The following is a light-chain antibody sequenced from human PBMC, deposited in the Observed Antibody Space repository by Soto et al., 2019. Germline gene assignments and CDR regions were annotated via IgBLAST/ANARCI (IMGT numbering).Light chain of an antibody. V-gene: IGLV2-8*01. CDR1: SSDVGGYNY. CDR3: SSYAGSNNLVV. Sequence: QSVLTQPPSASGSPGQSVTISCTGTSSDVGGYNYVSWYQQHPGKAPKLMIYEVSKRPSGVPDRFSGSKSGNTASLTVSGLQAADEADYYCSSYAGSNNLVVFGGGTKLTVL. CDR2: EVS. J-gene: IGLJ2*01.